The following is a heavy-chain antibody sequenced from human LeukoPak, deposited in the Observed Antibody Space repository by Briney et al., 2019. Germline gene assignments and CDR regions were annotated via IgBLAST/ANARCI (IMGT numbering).Heavy chain of an antibody. D-gene: IGHD3-22*01. Sequence: GGPLTLSCAASGFTFSGSAMHWVRQASGKGREWVGRIISKANSYATEYAASVKGRFTISRDDSKTTAYLQMTSLKTEDTDVYYCTRHISRGITMIVDWGQGTLATVSS. CDR3: TRHISRGITMIVD. CDR1: GFTFSGSA. V-gene: IGHV3-73*01. J-gene: IGHJ4*02. CDR2: IISKANSYAT.